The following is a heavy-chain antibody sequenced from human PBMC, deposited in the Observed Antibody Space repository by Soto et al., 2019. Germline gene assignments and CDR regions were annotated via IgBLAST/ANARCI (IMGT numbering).Heavy chain of an antibody. J-gene: IGHJ6*03. CDR3: ARERDFWSGYISSNYYYMDV. CDR1: GFTFSSYS. Sequence: GGSLRLSCAASGFTFSSYSMNWVRQAPGKGLEWVSCISSSSSTIYYADSVKGRFTISRDNAKNSLYLQMNSLRAEDTAVYYCARERDFWSGYISSNYYYMDVWGKGTTVTVSS. D-gene: IGHD3-3*01. V-gene: IGHV3-48*01. CDR2: ISSSSSTI.